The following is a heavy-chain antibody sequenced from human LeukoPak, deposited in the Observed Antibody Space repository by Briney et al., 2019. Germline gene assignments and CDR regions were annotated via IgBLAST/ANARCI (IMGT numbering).Heavy chain of an antibody. CDR3: ARKGVGTAAGGGDWFDP. Sequence: SETLSLTCTVSGGSISSSSYYWGWIRQPPGKGLEWIGSIYYSGSTYYNPSLKSRVTISVDTSKNQFSLKLSSVTAVDTAVYYCARKGVGTAAGGGDWFDPWGQGTLVTVSS. CDR2: IYYSGST. J-gene: IGHJ5*02. D-gene: IGHD6-13*01. CDR1: GGSISSSSYY. V-gene: IGHV4-39*07.